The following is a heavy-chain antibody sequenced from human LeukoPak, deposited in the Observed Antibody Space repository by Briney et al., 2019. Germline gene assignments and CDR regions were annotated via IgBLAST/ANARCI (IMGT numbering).Heavy chain of an antibody. CDR1: GGSISSYY. V-gene: IGHV4-59*01. Sequence: SETLSLTCTVSGGSISSYYWSWIRQPPGKGLEWIGYIYYSGSTNYNPSLKSRVTISVDTSKNQFSLKLSSVTAADTAVYYCAREIDSNKWSDWGQGTLVTVSS. D-gene: IGHD2-15*01. CDR3: AREIDSNKWSD. J-gene: IGHJ4*02. CDR2: IYYSGST.